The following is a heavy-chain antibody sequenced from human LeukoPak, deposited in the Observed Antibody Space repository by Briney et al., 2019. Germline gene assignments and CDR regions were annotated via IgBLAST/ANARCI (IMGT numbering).Heavy chain of an antibody. J-gene: IGHJ2*01. CDR3: ARGILEYYYFDL. CDR1: GGSFSGYY. CDR2: IHYRGST. D-gene: IGHD2/OR15-2a*01. V-gene: IGHV4-34*01. Sequence: SDTLSLTCTVSGGSFSGYYWSWIRQRPGKGLEWIGEIHYRGSTTYKPSLRSRATIYGDTSENQFSLKLKSVTAADTSVYYCARGILEYYYFDLWGRGTLVTVSS.